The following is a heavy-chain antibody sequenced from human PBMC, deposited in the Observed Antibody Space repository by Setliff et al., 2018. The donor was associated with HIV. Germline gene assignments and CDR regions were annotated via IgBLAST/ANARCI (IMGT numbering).Heavy chain of an antibody. Sequence: QPGGSLRLSCIASGFPFDVYAMHWVRQIPGKGLEWVSGITWNSNDVGYADPVRGRFTISRDNPKNTLYLQMDNLRPEDMGFYYCAKAYFGGFDVWGPGTLVTVSS. J-gene: IGHJ3*01. CDR1: GFPFDVYA. CDR2: ITWNSNDV. CDR3: AKAYFGGFDV. D-gene: IGHD1-26*01. V-gene: IGHV3-9*03.